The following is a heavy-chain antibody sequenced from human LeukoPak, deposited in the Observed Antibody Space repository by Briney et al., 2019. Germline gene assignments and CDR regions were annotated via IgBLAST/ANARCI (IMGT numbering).Heavy chain of an antibody. D-gene: IGHD3-22*01. CDR2: IYIGDSDT. CDR3: ARSYYYDSSGYFSPYSY. Sequence: GESLKISCKGSGYSFTTYWIAWVRQVPGKGLEWMGIIYIGDSDTRYSPSFQGQVTISADKSITTAYLQWSSLKASDTAMYYCARSYYYDSSGYFSPYSYWGQGTLVTVSS. CDR1: GYSFTTYW. J-gene: IGHJ4*02. V-gene: IGHV5-51*01.